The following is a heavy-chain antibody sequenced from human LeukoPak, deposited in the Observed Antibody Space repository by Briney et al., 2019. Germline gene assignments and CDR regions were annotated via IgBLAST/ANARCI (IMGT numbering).Heavy chain of an antibody. CDR2: INHDESEK. CDR3: ATSSYSSSSS. D-gene: IGHD6-6*01. Sequence: GGSLTLSCTASGLTFTNYWMIWVRQAPGKGLEWVANINHDESEKYYVGSVEGRFTISRENAKNSLFLQKNSLRAEDTGVYYCATSSYSSSSSWGQGTLVSVSS. V-gene: IGHV3-7*01. CDR1: GLTFTNYW. J-gene: IGHJ5*02.